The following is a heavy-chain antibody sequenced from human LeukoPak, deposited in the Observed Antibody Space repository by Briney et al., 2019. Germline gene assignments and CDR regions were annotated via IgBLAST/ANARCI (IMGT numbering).Heavy chain of an antibody. J-gene: IGHJ4*02. CDR1: GFTFSTYG. CDR2: IRYDGSNK. CDR3: AKVVTGYCSTTSCPFDS. Sequence: PGGSLRLSCAASGFTFSTYGMDWVHQAPGKGLEWVAYIRYDGSNKNYADSVKGRFTISRDNSKNTLYLQMSSLRAEDTAVYYCAKVVTGYCSTTSCPFDSWGQGTLVTVSS. D-gene: IGHD2-2*01. V-gene: IGHV3-30*02.